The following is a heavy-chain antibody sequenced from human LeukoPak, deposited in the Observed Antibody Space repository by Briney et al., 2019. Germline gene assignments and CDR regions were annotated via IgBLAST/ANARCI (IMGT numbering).Heavy chain of an antibody. D-gene: IGHD4-17*01. J-gene: IGHJ4*02. Sequence: SETLSLTCTVSGGSISSYYWSWIRQPAGKGLEWIGRIYTSGSTNYNPSLKSRVTMSVDTSKNQFSLKLSSVTAADTAVYFCARDPHHDEHGDEGFDYWGQGTLVTVSS. CDR2: IYTSGST. V-gene: IGHV4-4*07. CDR3: ARDPHHDEHGDEGFDY. CDR1: GGSISSYY.